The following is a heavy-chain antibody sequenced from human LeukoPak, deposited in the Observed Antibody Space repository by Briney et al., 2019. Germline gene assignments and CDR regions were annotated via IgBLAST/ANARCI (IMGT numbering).Heavy chain of an antibody. CDR1: GGSFSGYY. D-gene: IGHD1-14*01. CDR2: INHSGST. Sequence: SETLSLTCAVYGGSFSGYYWSWIRQPPGKGLEWIGEINHSGSTNYNPSLKSRVTISVDTSKNQFSLKLSSVTAADTAVYYCARLPELVDAFDIWGQGTMVTVSS. V-gene: IGHV4-34*01. CDR3: ARLPELVDAFDI. J-gene: IGHJ3*02.